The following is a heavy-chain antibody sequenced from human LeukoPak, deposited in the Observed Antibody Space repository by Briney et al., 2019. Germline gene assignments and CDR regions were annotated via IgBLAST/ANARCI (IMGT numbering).Heavy chain of an antibody. CDR2: ISSSSSYI. CDR1: GFTFSSYS. CDR3: ARALTYYDSSGAYYFDY. J-gene: IGHJ4*02. Sequence: GGSLRLSCAAPGFTFSSYSMNWVRQAPGKGLEWVSSISSSSSYIYYADSVKGRFTISRDNAKNSLYLQMNSLRAEDTAVYYCARALTYYDSSGAYYFDYWGQGTLVTVSS. V-gene: IGHV3-21*01. D-gene: IGHD3-22*01.